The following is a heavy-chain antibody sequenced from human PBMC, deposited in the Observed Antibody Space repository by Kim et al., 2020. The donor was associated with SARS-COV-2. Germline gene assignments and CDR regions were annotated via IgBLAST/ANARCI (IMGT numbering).Heavy chain of an antibody. Sequence: GGSLRLSCAASGFTFSRYAMSWVRQAPGKGLEWVSVISGSGGSTYYADSVKGRFTISRDNSKNTLYLQMNSLRAEDTAVYYCAKSYGSGSYYYYGMDVWGQGTTVTVSS. V-gene: IGHV3-23*01. D-gene: IGHD3-10*01. CDR1: GFTFSRYA. CDR3: AKSYGSGSYYYYGMDV. CDR2: ISGSGGST. J-gene: IGHJ6*02.